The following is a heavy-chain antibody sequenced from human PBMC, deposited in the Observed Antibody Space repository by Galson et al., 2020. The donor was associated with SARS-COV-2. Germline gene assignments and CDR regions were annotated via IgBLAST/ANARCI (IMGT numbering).Heavy chain of an antibody. Sequence: GESLKISCSASGFIFSDYAMHWVRQAPGKGLEYVSAISSNGETSFYADSVNGRFTMSRDNSKNMFYLQMTALRLEDTAFYFCLSYSSTRQNHWGQGTLVTVSS. CDR2: ISSNGETS. J-gene: IGHJ5*02. CDR3: LSYSSTRQNH. D-gene: IGHD2-2*01. V-gene: IGHV3-64D*06. CDR1: GFIFSDYA.